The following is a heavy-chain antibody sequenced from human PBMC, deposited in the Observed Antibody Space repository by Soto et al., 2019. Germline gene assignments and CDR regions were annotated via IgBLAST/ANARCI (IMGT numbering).Heavy chain of an antibody. Sequence: GASVKVSCKASGGAFSSYAISWVRQAPGQGLEWMGGIIPIFGTANYAQKFQGRVTITADESTSTAYMELSSLRSEDTAVYYCAMGTNGWVGYCSSTSCSDYWGQGTLVTVSS. V-gene: IGHV1-69*13. J-gene: IGHJ4*02. CDR2: IIPIFGTA. D-gene: IGHD2-2*01. CDR3: AMGTNGWVGYCSSTSCSDY. CDR1: GGAFSSYA.